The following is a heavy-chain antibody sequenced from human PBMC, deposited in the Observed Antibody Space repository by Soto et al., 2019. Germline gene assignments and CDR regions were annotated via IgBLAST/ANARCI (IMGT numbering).Heavy chain of an antibody. CDR1: GFTFSSYS. J-gene: IGHJ4*02. CDR3: ARDEIGRGYSGYGEFDY. V-gene: IGHV3-48*01. CDR2: ISSSSSTI. D-gene: IGHD5-12*01. Sequence: GGSLRLSCAASGFTFSSYSMNWVRQAPGKGLEWVSYISSSSSTIYYADSVKGRFTISRDNAKNSLYLQMNSLRAEDTAVYYCARDEIGRGYSGYGEFDYWGQGTLVTVSS.